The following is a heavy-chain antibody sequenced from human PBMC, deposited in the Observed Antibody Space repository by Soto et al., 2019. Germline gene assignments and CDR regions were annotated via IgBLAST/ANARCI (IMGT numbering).Heavy chain of an antibody. J-gene: IGHJ5*02. CDR1: GYSISSSNW. V-gene: IGHV4-28*01. D-gene: IGHD6-6*01. Sequence: SETLSLTCAVSGYSISSSNWWGWIRQPPGKGLEWIGYIYYSGSTYYNPSLKSRVTMSVDTSKNQFSLKLSSVTAVDTAVYYCARNARSDSSIAARDNWFDPWGQGTLVTV. CDR2: IYYSGST. CDR3: ARNARSDSSIAARDNWFDP.